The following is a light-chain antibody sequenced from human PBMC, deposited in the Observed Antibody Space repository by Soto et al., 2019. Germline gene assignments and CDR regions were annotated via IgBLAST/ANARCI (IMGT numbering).Light chain of an antibody. CDR2: GAS. J-gene: IGKJ1*01. CDR1: QSVMSRY. CDR3: QQYGSSGT. Sequence: EIVLTQSPGTLSLSPGEGATLSCMASQSVMSRYIAWYQQRPGQAPRLLIYGASNRATGSPDRISGSGSGTDFTLTISRLEPEDFAVYYCQQYGSSGTFGQGTKVEIK. V-gene: IGKV3-20*01.